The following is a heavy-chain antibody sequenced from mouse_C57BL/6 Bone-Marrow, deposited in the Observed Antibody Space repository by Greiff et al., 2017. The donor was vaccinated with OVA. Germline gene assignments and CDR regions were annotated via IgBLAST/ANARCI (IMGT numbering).Heavy chain of an antibody. CDR1: GYTFTSYW. D-gene: IGHD2-4*01. CDR3: ARGVDYDEDFDY. Sequence: QVQLQQPGAELVKPGASVKMSCKASGYTFTSYWITWVKQRPGQGLEWIGDIYPGSGSPNYNEKFKSKATLPVDTSSSTAYMQLSSLTSEDSAVYDCARGVDYDEDFDYWGQGTTLTVSS. V-gene: IGHV1-55*01. J-gene: IGHJ2*01. CDR2: IYPGSGSP.